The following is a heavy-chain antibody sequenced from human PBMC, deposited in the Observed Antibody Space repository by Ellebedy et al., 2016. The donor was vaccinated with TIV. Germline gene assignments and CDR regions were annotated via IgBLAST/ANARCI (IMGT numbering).Heavy chain of an antibody. CDR3: AKGRGGSYYSSIDY. Sequence: PGGSLRLSCAASGFTFSSYGMHWVRPAPGKGLEWVAVISYDGSNKYYADSVKGRFTISRDNSKNTLYLQMNSLRAEDTAVYYCAKGRGGSYYSSIDYWGQGTLVTVSS. J-gene: IGHJ4*02. V-gene: IGHV3-30*18. D-gene: IGHD1-26*01. CDR1: GFTFSSYG. CDR2: ISYDGSNK.